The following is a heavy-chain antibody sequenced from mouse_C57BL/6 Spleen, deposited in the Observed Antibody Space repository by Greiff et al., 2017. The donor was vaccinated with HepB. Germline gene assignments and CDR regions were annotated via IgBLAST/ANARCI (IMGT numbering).Heavy chain of an antibody. CDR1: GYTFTSYW. Sequence: VQLQQSGAELVKPGASVKMSCKASGYTFTSYWITWVKQRPGQGLEWIGDIYPGSGSTNYNEKFKSKATLTVDTSSSTAYMQLSSLTSEDSAVYYCARSYYYGSRDWFAYWGQGTLVTVSA. CDR3: ARSYYYGSRDWFAY. D-gene: IGHD1-1*01. CDR2: IYPGSGST. J-gene: IGHJ3*01. V-gene: IGHV1-55*01.